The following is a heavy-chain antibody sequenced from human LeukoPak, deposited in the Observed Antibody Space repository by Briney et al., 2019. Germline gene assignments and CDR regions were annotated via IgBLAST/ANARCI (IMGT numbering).Heavy chain of an antibody. J-gene: IGHJ5*02. D-gene: IGHD3-10*01. CDR1: GFTVSSNY. Sequence: SGGSLRLSCAASGFTVSSNYMSWVRQAPGKGLEWVSVIYSGGSTYYADSVKGRFTISRDNSKNTLYLQMNSLRAEDTAVYYCAREKGFGELFGWFDPWGRGTLVTVSS. CDR3: AREKGFGELFGWFDP. V-gene: IGHV3-53*01. CDR2: IYSGGST.